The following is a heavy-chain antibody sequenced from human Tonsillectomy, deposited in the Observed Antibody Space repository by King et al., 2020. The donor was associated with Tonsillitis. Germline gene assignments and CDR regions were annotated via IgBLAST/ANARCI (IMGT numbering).Heavy chain of an antibody. Sequence: LQLQESGPGVVKPSETLSLTCTVSGGSISSGDHFCAWIRQPPGKGLEWIGYMYNSGTIFYNPSLKSRITISGGTSGNRFSLKLSSVTAADTAVYFCARYASGTFDCWGQGALVTVSS. D-gene: IGHD1-26*01. V-gene: IGHV4-39*01. CDR3: ARYASGTFDC. J-gene: IGHJ4*02. CDR2: MYNSGTI. CDR1: GGSISSGDHF.